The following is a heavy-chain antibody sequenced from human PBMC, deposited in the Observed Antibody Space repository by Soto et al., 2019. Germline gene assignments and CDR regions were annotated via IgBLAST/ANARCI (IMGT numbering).Heavy chain of an antibody. CDR1: GFTLSNYA. Sequence: EVQLLESGGGLVQPGGSLRLSCAASGFTLSNYAMSRVRQAPGKGLDWVSTISVPDGSTYYADSVKGRFTISRDNSKNTLYLQMHSLRAEDTATYYCAKRSLSPYCDGGSCYSPCDYWGQGTLITVSS. D-gene: IGHD2-15*01. V-gene: IGHV3-23*01. J-gene: IGHJ4*02. CDR3: AKRSLSPYCDGGSCYSPCDY. CDR2: ISVPDGST.